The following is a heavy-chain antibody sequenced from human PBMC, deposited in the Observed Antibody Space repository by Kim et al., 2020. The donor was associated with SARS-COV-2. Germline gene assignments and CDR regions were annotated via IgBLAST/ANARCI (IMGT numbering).Heavy chain of an antibody. Sequence: GSTNYHPSIKSRVTISVDTSKNQCSLKLSSVTGADTAVYYCARESYGMDVWGQGTTVTVSS. V-gene: IGHV4-34*01. J-gene: IGHJ6*02. CDR2: GST. CDR3: ARESYGMDV.